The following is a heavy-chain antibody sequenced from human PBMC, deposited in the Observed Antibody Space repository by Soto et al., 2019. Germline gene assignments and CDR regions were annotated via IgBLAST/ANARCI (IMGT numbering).Heavy chain of an antibody. CDR1: GGSISSGGYY. D-gene: IGHD3-3*01. Sequence: SETLSLTCTVSGGSISSGGYYWSWIRQHPGKGLEWIGYIYYSGSTYYNPSLKSRVTISVDTSKNQFSLKLSSVTAADTAVYYCARFGDYYYYGMDVWGQGTTVTVSS. J-gene: IGHJ6*02. CDR2: IYYSGST. CDR3: ARFGDYYYYGMDV. V-gene: IGHV4-31*03.